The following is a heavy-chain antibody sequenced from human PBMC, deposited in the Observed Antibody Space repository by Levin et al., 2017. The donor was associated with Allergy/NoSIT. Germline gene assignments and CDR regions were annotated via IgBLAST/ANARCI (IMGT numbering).Heavy chain of an antibody. V-gene: IGHV3-74*01. CDR3: ARGDT. CDR2: INSDGSFT. CDR1: GFAFSTYW. J-gene: IGHJ5*02. D-gene: IGHD2-21*01. Sequence: SCAASGFAFSTYWMYWVRQAPGKGLVWVSRINSDGSFTAYADSVKGRFTISRDNGKRTLYLQMDSLTAEDTAVYYCARGDTWGQGTLVTVSS.